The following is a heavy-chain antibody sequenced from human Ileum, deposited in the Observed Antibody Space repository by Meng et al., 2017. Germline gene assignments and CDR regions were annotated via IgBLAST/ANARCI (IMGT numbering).Heavy chain of an antibody. CDR2: VYYNGVT. CDR1: VDSVRSSCCY. D-gene: IGHD1-26*01. V-gene: IGHV4-61*01. J-gene: IGHJ4*02. CDR3: TRERSWSDFGYFDD. Sequence: QRRRAESADGLVVPAGTRITTCPCAVDSVRSSCCYCSWIRQSAGKRLEWIGYVYYNGVTNYNPSLRSRITTSIETSKNQFSLKLSSVTAADTAIYYCTRERSWSDFGYFDDWGRGTLVTVSS.